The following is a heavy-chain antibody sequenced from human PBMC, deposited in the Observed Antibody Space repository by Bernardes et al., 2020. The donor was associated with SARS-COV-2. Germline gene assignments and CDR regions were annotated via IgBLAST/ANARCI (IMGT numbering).Heavy chain of an antibody. CDR2: ISGSSNYI. Sequence: GGSLRLSRAASGLTFSTYSMNWVRQAPGKGLEWVSSISGSSNYIDYADSVKGRFTISRDNAKNSLYLQMNSLRADDTAVYYCARVGPELERRGYFDSWGQGYLVTVSS. J-gene: IGHJ4*02. D-gene: IGHD1-1*01. CDR3: ARVGPELERRGYFDS. V-gene: IGHV3-21*01. CDR1: GLTFSTYS.